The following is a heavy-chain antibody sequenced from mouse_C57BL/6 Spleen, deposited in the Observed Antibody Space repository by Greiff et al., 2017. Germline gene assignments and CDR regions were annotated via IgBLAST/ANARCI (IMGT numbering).Heavy chain of an antibody. CDR2: ISDGGSYT. CDR3: ARDKGYYDYEDWYFDV. D-gene: IGHD2-4*01. J-gene: IGHJ1*03. V-gene: IGHV5-4*01. Sequence: EVQLVESGGGLVKPGGSLKLSCAASGFTFSSYAMSWVRQTPEKRLEWVATISDGGSYTYYPDNVKGRFTISRDNAKNNLYLQMSHLKSEDTAMYYCARDKGYYDYEDWYFDVWGTGTTVTVSS. CDR1: GFTFSSYA.